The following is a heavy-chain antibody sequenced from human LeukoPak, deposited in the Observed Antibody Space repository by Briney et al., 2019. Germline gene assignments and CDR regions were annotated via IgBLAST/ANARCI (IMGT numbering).Heavy chain of an antibody. CDR1: GFTSSSYA. V-gene: IGHV3-23*01. J-gene: IGHJ4*02. CDR3: AKDSRIITGTQDY. D-gene: IGHD1-20*01. CDR2: ISGSGGST. Sequence: PGGSLRLSCAAPGFTSSSYAMSWVRQAPGKGLEWVSAISGSGGSTYYADSVKGRFTISRDNSKNTLYLQMNSLRAEDTAVYYCAKDSRIITGTQDYWGQGTLVTVSS.